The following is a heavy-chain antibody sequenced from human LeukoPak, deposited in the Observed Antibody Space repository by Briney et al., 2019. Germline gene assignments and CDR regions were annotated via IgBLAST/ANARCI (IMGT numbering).Heavy chain of an antibody. V-gene: IGHV3-48*02. CDR2: ISSSSSTI. CDR1: GFTFSTYS. Sequence: GGSLRLSCAAPGFTFSTYSMNWVRQAPGKGLEWVSYISSSSSTIFYADSVKGRFTVSRDNAKRSLYLQLNSLRDEDTALYYCARDRFFGSGSYQNVGWCFDNWGQGTLVTVSS. CDR3: ARDRFFGSGSYQNVGWCFDN. D-gene: IGHD3-10*01. J-gene: IGHJ4*02.